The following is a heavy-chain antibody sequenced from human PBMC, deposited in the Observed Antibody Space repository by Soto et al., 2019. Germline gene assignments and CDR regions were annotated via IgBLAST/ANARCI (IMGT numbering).Heavy chain of an antibody. J-gene: IGHJ5*02. CDR1: GFTFSIYA. Sequence: SLRLSCAASGFTFSIYAMSWVRQAPGKGLEWVAVISYDGSNKYYADSVKGRFTISRDNSKNTLYLQMNSLRAEDTAVYYCARVRIQEEMATTTDWFDPWGQGTLVTVSS. CDR2: ISYDGSNK. CDR3: ARVRIQEEMATTTDWFDP. D-gene: IGHD5-12*01. V-gene: IGHV3-30*04.